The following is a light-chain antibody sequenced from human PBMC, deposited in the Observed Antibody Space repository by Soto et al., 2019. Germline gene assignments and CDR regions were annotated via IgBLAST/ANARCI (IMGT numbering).Light chain of an antibody. CDR2: GAS. J-gene: IGKJ4*01. Sequence: EIVLTQSPGPLSLSPGERATLSCRASQSVSSSYLAWYQQKPGQAPRQLLYGASSRATGIPDRFSGSGSGTDFTLTITILEPEDFAVYYCQHCRTSFGGGPRVEIE. V-gene: IGKV3-20*01. CDR3: QHCRTS. CDR1: QSVSSSY.